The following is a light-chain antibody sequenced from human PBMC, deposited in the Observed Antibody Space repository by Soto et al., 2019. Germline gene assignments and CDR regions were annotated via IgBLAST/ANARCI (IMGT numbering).Light chain of an antibody. Sequence: EIVLTQSPATLSLSPGERATLSCTTSQTIRGLLAWYQQRPGQAPRLLIYDTSNRATGVPARFSGIGSGTDFTLTISSLEPADFGVYYCQQRHNWPITFGQGTRLEIK. CDR1: QTIRGL. V-gene: IGKV3-11*01. CDR2: DTS. J-gene: IGKJ5*01. CDR3: QQRHNWPIT.